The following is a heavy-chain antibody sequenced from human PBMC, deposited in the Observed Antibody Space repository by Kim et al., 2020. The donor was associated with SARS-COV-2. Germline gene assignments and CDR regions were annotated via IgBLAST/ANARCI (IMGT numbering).Heavy chain of an antibody. J-gene: IGHJ6*02. V-gene: IGHV4-31*02. D-gene: IGHD2-2*01. CDR3: ARERGSSTSGELYGMDV. Sequence: RKSRVTISVDTSKNQFSLKLSSVTAADTAVYYCARERGSSTSGELYGMDVWGQGTTVTVSS.